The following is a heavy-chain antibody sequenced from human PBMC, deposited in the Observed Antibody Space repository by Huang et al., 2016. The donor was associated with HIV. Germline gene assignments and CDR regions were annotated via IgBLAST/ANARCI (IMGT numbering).Heavy chain of an antibody. CDR3: AKSAGWSGWNFDY. D-gene: IGHD3-3*01. J-gene: IGHJ4*02. CDR1: GFTLSSYA. Sequence: EVQLLESGGGLVQPGGSLGISCSASGFTLSSYAMSWVRHAPGKGLEWVSASSGSGGSTDYAESVKGRCTISRENSKNTLYLQMNSLRAEDTAVYYCAKSAGWSGWNFDYWGQGTLVTVSS. V-gene: IGHV3-23*01. CDR2: SSGSGGST.